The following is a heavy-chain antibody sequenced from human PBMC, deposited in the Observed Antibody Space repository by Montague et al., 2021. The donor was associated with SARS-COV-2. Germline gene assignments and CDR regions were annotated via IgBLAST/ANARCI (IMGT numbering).Heavy chain of an antibody. Sequence: SETLSLTCTVSGDSMSGYYWSWVRQAPGTGLEWIGYIFYSGSTSYNPSLNSRVTISIDTSKKQFSLKLTSVTAADTAVYFCAGAGGTKSSHWWWAFDSWGHGTLVTVSS. V-gene: IGHV4-59*01. D-gene: IGHD2-21*01. CDR3: AGAGGTKSSHWWWAFDS. CDR1: GDSMSGYY. J-gene: IGHJ5*01. CDR2: IFYSGST.